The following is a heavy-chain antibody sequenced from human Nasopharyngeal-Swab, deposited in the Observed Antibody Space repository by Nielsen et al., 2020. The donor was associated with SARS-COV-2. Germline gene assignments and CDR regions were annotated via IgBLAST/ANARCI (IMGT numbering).Heavy chain of an antibody. D-gene: IGHD5-12*01. J-gene: IGHJ6*02. CDR3: ARVEGIVATIFYYYYGMDV. CDR2: IKSNTGNP. CDR1: RYTFNSYA. V-gene: IGHV7-4-1*02. Sequence: VSVHVPCKASRYTFNSYAMNCVRQASGQGLVWKGWIKSNTGNPTYAQGFTGRFVFSLDNSVSTAYLQISSLKAEDTAVYYCARVEGIVATIFYYYYGMDVWGQGTTVTVSS.